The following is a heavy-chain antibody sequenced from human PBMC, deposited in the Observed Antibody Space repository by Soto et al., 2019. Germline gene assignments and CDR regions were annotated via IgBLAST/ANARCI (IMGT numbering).Heavy chain of an antibody. D-gene: IGHD3-3*01. V-gene: IGHV3-11*01. Sequence: PGGSLRLSCAASGFTFSDYYMSWIRQAPGKGLDWVSYISSSGDTIYYADSVKGRFTISRDNAKNSLYLQMNSLRAEDTAVYYCAKDLRVEVLRFLEWLHQDYYYYGMDVWGQGTTVTVSS. J-gene: IGHJ6*02. CDR1: GFTFSDYY. CDR2: ISSSGDTI. CDR3: AKDLRVEVLRFLEWLHQDYYYYGMDV.